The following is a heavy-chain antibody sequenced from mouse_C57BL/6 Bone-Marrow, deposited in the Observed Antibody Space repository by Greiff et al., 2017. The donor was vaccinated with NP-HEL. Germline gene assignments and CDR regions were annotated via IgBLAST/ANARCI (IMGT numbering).Heavy chain of an antibody. V-gene: IGHV1-26*01. J-gene: IGHJ4*01. CDR2: INPNNGGN. CDR3: ASATYYDDDGAMDF. Sequence: VQLQQSGPELVKPGASVKISCKASGYTFTDYYMNWVKQSHGKSLEWIGDINPNNGGNSYNQKFKGKATLTADKSSSTAYMELRSLTSEDSAVYYYASATYYDDDGAMDFWGQGTAVTVSA. D-gene: IGHD2-4*01. CDR1: GYTFTDYY.